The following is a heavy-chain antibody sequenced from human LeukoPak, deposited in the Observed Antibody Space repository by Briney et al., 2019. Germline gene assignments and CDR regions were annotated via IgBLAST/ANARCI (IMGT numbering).Heavy chain of an antibody. Sequence: GGSLRLSCAASGFTVSSNYMSWVRQAPGKGLEWVSVIYSGGSTYCADSVKGRFTISRGNSKNTLYLQMNSLRAEDTAVYYCAREYCSGGSCYGIWYWGQGTLVTVSS. J-gene: IGHJ4*02. D-gene: IGHD2-15*01. CDR1: GFTVSSNY. CDR3: AREYCSGGSCYGIWY. V-gene: IGHV3-66*01. CDR2: IYSGGST.